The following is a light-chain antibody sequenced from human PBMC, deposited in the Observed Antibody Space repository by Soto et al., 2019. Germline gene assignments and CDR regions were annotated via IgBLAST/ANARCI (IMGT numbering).Light chain of an antibody. CDR3: QSYDNSLSAYV. CDR2: GNT. J-gene: IGLJ1*01. CDR1: SSDIGAGFD. V-gene: IGLV1-40*01. Sequence: VLTQPPSVSGAPGQRVTISCTGSSSDIGAGFDGHWYQQLPGTAPKLLIFGNTNRPSGVPYRFSGSKSGTSATLAITGLQADDEADYYCQSYDNSLSAYVFGTGTKLTVL.